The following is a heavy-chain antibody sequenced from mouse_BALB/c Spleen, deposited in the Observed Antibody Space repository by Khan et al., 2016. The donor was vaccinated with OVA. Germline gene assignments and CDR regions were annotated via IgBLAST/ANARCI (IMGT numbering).Heavy chain of an antibody. CDR1: GFKIKDTY. J-gene: IGHJ3*01. CDR3: VSPNWFVY. V-gene: IGHV14-3*02. CDR2: IDPAIGNT. Sequence: VQLQQSGAELVKPGASVKLSCTASGFKIKDTYMHWVKQRPEQGLEWIGRIDPAIGNTQYDPKFQDKATIAADTSSNTSYLQLSSLTSEDTAVYYGVSPNWFVYWGQGTLVTVSA.